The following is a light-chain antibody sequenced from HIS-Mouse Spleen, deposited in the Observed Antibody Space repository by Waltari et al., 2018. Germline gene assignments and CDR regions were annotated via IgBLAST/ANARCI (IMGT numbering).Light chain of an antibody. J-gene: IGKJ1*01. CDR3: QQLNSYPPT. Sequence: EIQLTQSPSFLSASVGDRVTITCRASQGISSYLAWYQQKPGKAPKLLIYAASTLQSGVPSRFSGSGSGTEFTLTISSLQPEDFVTYYCQQLNSYPPTFGQGTKVEIK. CDR1: QGISSY. CDR2: AAS. V-gene: IGKV1-9*01.